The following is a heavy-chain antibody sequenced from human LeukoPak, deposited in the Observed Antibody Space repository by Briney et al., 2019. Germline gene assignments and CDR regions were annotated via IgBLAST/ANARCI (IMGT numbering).Heavy chain of an antibody. J-gene: IGHJ6*02. D-gene: IGHD1-26*01. CDR1: GYSFTDYW. CDR3: ARHSVVGTTNYYYGMDV. V-gene: IGHV5-51*01. CDR2: IYPGDSDT. Sequence: GESLKISCKGSGYSFTDYWIGWVRQMPGKGLEWMGVIYPGDSDTKYSPSFLGQVTISADKSINTAYLQWSSLKASDTAIYYCARHSVVGTTNYYYGMDVWGQGTTVTVSS.